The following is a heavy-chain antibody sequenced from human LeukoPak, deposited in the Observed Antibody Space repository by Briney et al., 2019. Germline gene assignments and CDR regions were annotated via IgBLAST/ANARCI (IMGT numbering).Heavy chain of an antibody. Sequence: ASVKVSCKASGYTFTSYYMHGVRQAPGQGLEWMGIINPSGRSTRYAQKFQGRVTMNRDKSTSTVYMELSSLRYEDTAVYYCARGAAGLDYWGQGTLVTVSS. J-gene: IGHJ4*02. D-gene: IGHD6-13*01. CDR1: GYTFTSYY. CDR2: INPSGRST. V-gene: IGHV1-46*01. CDR3: ARGAAGLDY.